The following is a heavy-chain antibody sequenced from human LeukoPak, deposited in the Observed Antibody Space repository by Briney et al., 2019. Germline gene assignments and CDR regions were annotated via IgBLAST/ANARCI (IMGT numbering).Heavy chain of an antibody. CDR2: IYHIGST. CDR1: GGSISRGGYS. J-gene: IGHJ4*02. Sequence: SETPSLTLAVSGGSISRGGYSWSWIRQPPGKGLEWIGYIYHIGSTYYNPSPKTRDTVLVDRSKNQLSLKLSSVTAADTAVFYCARAAIAAAGLSYFDYWGQGTLVSVSS. V-gene: IGHV4-30-2*01. D-gene: IGHD6-13*01. CDR3: ARAAIAAAGLSYFDY.